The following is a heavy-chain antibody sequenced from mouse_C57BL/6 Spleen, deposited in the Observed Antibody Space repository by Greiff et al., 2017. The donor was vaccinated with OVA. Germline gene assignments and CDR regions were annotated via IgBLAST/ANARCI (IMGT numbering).Heavy chain of an antibody. CDR2: FYPGSGSI. J-gene: IGHJ3*01. Sequence: VKLMESGAELVKPGASVKLSCKASGYTFTEYTIHWVKQRSGQGLEWIGWFYPGSGSIKYNEKFKDKATLTADKSSSTVYMELSRLTYEDAAVYFCARHEDTTVDPIAYWGQGTLVTVSA. CDR3: ARHEDTTVDPIAY. D-gene: IGHD1-1*01. V-gene: IGHV1-62-2*01. CDR1: GYTFTEYT.